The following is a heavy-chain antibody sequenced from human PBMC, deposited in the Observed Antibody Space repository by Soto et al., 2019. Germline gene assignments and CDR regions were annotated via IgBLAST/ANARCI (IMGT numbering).Heavy chain of an antibody. J-gene: IGHJ4*02. CDR1: GYTFTSYG. CDR2: ISAYNGNT. D-gene: IGHD3-10*01. V-gene: IGHV1-18*01. CDR3: ARSDRSMVRGVMGY. Sequence: ASVKVSCKASGYTFTSYGISWVRQAPGQGLEWMGWISAYNGNTNYAQKLQGRVTMTTDTSTSTAYMELRSLRSDDTAVYYCARSDRSMVRGVMGYWGQGTLVTVSS.